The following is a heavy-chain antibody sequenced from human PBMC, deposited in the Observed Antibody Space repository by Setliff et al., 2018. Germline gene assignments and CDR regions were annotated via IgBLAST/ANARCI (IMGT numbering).Heavy chain of an antibody. J-gene: IGHJ4*02. Sequence: PGGSLRLSCAASGFTFRSYWMSWVRQAPGKGLEWVANIKKDGSIKYYLDSVRGRFTTSRDNAENSLTLQMNSLRAEDTAVYYCARDSHTYYDILTGYLDFDYWGQGTLVTVSS. V-gene: IGHV3-7*01. CDR2: IKKDGSIK. D-gene: IGHD3-9*01. CDR3: ARDSHTYYDILTGYLDFDY. CDR1: GFTFRSYW.